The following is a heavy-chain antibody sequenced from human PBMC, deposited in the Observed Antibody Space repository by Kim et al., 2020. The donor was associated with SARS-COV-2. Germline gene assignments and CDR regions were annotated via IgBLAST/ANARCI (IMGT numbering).Heavy chain of an antibody. Sequence: GGSLRLSCAASGFTFSSYAMSWVRQAPGKGLEWVSVIYSGGSSTYYADSVKGRFTISRDNSKNTLYLQMNSLRAEDTAVYYCAKAEYSSSWYGDYWGQGTLVTVSS. D-gene: IGHD6-13*01. J-gene: IGHJ4*02. CDR2: IYSGGSST. V-gene: IGHV3-23*03. CDR1: GFTFSSYA. CDR3: AKAEYSSSWYGDY.